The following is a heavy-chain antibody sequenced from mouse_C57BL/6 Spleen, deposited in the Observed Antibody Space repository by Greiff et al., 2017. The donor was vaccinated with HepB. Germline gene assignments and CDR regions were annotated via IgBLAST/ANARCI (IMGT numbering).Heavy chain of an antibody. CDR1: GYTFTSYW. J-gene: IGHJ1*03. Sequence: VQLQQPGAELVRPGSSVKLSCKASGYTFTSYWMHWVKQRPIQGLEWIGNIDPSDSETHYNQKFKDKATLTVDKSSSTAYMQLSSLTSEDSAVYYCARWEYYGSSYPYWYFDVWGTGTTVTVSA. CDR3: ARWEYYGSSYPYWYFDV. D-gene: IGHD1-1*01. CDR2: IDPSDSET. V-gene: IGHV1-52*01.